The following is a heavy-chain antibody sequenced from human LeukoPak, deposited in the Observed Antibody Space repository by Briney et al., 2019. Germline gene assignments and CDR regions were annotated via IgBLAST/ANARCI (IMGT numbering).Heavy chain of an antibody. D-gene: IGHD3-22*01. CDR2: MNPNSGNT. V-gene: IGHV1-8*01. Sequence: ASVKVSCKASGYTFTSYDINWVRQATGQGLEWMGWMNPNSGNTGYAQKFQGRVTMTRNTSISTAYMELSSLRSEDTAVYYCARGNYYDSGEYNWFDPWGQGTLVTVSS. J-gene: IGHJ5*02. CDR3: ARGNYYDSGEYNWFDP. CDR1: GYTFTSYD.